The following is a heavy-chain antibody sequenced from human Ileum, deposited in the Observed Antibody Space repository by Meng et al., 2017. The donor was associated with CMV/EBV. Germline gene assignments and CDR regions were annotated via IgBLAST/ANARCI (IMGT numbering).Heavy chain of an antibody. J-gene: IGHJ4*02. Sequence: QALLGESGHGLVKPSRLSSLPCTVAGGSITSCDHYCSWVRQTPEKGLEWIGYIYYNGTAYYNPSLKSRSTISIDTSKKQFSLKLTSVTAADSAMYYCARDDPSNRGGIDSWGQGTLVTVSS. CDR1: GGSITSCDHY. CDR2: IYYNGTA. CDR3: ARDDPSNRGGIDS. D-gene: IGHD3-16*01. V-gene: IGHV4-30-4*01.